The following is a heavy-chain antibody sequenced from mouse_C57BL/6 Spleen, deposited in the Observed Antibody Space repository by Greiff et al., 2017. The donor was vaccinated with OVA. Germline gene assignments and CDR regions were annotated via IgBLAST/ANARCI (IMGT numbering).Heavy chain of an antibody. D-gene: IGHD1-1*01. J-gene: IGHJ1*03. CDR3: ARYYYGNGYIDV. CDR1: GYTFTSYW. V-gene: IGHV1-50*01. Sequence: QVQLQQPGAELVKPGASVKLSCKASGYTFTSYWMQWVKQRPGQGLEWIGEIDPSDSYTNYNQKFNGKATLTVDTSSSTAYMQLSILTSEDSAVYYCARYYYGNGYIDVWGTGTTVTVSS. CDR2: IDPSDSYT.